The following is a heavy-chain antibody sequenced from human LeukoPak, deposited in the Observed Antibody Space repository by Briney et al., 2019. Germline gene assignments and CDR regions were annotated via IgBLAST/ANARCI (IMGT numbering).Heavy chain of an antibody. V-gene: IGHV3-74*01. Sequence: GGSLRLSCAASGFTFSSYWMPWVRQAPGKGLVWVSRINSDGSSTSYADSVKGRFTISRDNAKNTLYLQMNSLRAEDTAVYYCAKVSIFGVVITSPLDSWGQGTLVTVSS. CDR3: AKVSIFGVVITSPLDS. CDR2: INSDGSST. CDR1: GFTFSSYW. J-gene: IGHJ4*02. D-gene: IGHD3-3*01.